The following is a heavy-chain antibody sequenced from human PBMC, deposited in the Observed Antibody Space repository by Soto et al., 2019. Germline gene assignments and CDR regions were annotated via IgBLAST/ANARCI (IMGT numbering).Heavy chain of an antibody. Sequence: GGSLRLSCAASGFTFSSYSMNWVRQAPGKGLEWVSSISSSSSYIYYADSVKGRFTISRDNAKNSLYLQMNSLRAEDTAVYYCARDLRFSRAIASCFDYWGQGTLVTVSS. D-gene: IGHD3-3*01. V-gene: IGHV3-21*01. CDR1: GFTFSSYS. CDR2: ISSSSSYI. J-gene: IGHJ4*02. CDR3: ARDLRFSRAIASCFDY.